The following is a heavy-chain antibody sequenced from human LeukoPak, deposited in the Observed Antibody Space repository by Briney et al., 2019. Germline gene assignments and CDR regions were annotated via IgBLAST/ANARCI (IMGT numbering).Heavy chain of an antibody. Sequence: GGSLRLSCAASGFTFRTYAMSWVRQTPGKGLDWVSVTSGSGGSTYYADSVKGRFTISRDNSRNTLYLQMNSLRVEDTAVYYCAKDRIASPPQGRFDPWGQGTLVTVSS. CDR2: TSGSGGST. CDR1: GFTFRTYA. CDR3: AKDRIASPPQGRFDP. J-gene: IGHJ5*02. V-gene: IGHV3-23*01. D-gene: IGHD6-6*01.